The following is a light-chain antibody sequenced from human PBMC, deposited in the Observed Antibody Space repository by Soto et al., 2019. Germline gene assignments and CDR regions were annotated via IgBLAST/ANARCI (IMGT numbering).Light chain of an antibody. CDR2: SAS. V-gene: IGKV3-15*01. CDR3: QQYENWPWT. J-gene: IGKJ1*01. CDR1: QSISDT. Sequence: EIVMTQSPATLSVSPGGRASLSCRTSQSISDTLAWYQQKPGQAPRLLIYSASRRATGFPARFSGSGSGTDFTLTISSLQSEDFAVYYCQQYENWPWTFGQGTKVDNK.